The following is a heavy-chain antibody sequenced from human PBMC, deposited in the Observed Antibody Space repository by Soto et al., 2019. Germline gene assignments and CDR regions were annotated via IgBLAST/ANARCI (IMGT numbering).Heavy chain of an antibody. J-gene: IGHJ4*02. Sequence: QVQRVESGGGVVQPGRSLRLSCAASGFTFSSYGMHWVRQAPGKGLEWVAVISYDGSNKYYADSVKGRFTISRDNSKNKLHLHKNSLRTADTALYYCAKWVRRAIDPTGLFDYWGQGTLVTVSS. CDR3: AKWVRRAIDPTGLFDY. D-gene: IGHD2-2*01. CDR2: ISYDGSNK. V-gene: IGHV3-30*18. CDR1: GFTFSSYG.